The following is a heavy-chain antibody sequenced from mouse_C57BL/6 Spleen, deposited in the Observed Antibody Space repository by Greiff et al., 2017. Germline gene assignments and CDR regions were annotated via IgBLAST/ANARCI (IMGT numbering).Heavy chain of an antibody. V-gene: IGHV1-61*01. J-gene: IGHJ2*01. CDR1: GYTFTSYW. CDR2: IYPSDSET. D-gene: IGHD4-1*01. Sequence: QVQLQQPGAELVRPGSSVKLSCKASGYTFTSYWRDWVKQRPGQGLEWIGNIYPSDSETHYNQKFKDKATLTVDKSSSTAYMQLSSLTSEDSAVYYCARGGTGAFDYWGQGTTLTVSS. CDR3: ARGGTGAFDY.